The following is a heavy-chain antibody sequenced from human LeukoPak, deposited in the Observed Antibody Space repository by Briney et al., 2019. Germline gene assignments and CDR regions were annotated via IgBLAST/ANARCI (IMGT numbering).Heavy chain of an antibody. Sequence: SETLSLTCTVSGGSISSYYWSWIRQPPGKGLEWIGYINYSGSTNYNPSLKSRVTMSVDTSKNQFSLKLSSVTAADTAMYYCAREGRRDYVYFDHWGQGSLVTVSS. CDR3: AREGRRDYVYFDH. J-gene: IGHJ4*02. D-gene: IGHD4-17*01. CDR2: INYSGST. CDR1: GGSISSYY. V-gene: IGHV4-59*01.